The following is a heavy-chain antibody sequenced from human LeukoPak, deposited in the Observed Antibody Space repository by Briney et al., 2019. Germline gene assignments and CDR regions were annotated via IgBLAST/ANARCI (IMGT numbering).Heavy chain of an antibody. V-gene: IGHV3-48*03. CDR2: ISSSGSTI. Sequence: GGSLRLSCAASEFTFSSYEMNWVRQAPGKGLEWVSYISSSGSTIYYADSVKGRFTISRDNAKNSLYLQMNSLRAEDTAVYYCARDRQWLAEFDYWGQGTLVTVSS. D-gene: IGHD6-19*01. CDR1: EFTFSSYE. CDR3: ARDRQWLAEFDY. J-gene: IGHJ4*02.